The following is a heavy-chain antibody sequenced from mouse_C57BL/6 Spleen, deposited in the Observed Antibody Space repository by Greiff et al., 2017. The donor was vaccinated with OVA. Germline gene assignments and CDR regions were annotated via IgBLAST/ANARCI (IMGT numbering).Heavy chain of an antibody. D-gene: IGHD2-5*01. CDR2: ISSGGSYT. Sequence: EVKVVESGGDLVKPGGSLKLSCAASGFTFSSYGMSWVRQTPDKRLEWVATISSGGSYTYYPDSVKGRFTISRDNAKNTLYLQMSSLKSEDTAMYYCARGGKNYSNLTWFAYWGQGTLVTVSA. V-gene: IGHV5-6*02. CDR1: GFTFSSYG. J-gene: IGHJ3*01. CDR3: ARGGKNYSNLTWFAY.